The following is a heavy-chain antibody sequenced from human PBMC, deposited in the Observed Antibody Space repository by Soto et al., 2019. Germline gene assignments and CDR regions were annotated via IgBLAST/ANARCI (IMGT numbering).Heavy chain of an antibody. D-gene: IGHD5-12*01. V-gene: IGHV1-46*01. Sequence: QVQLVQSGAEVTKPGASVKVSCKASGYTFTNHYMHWVRQAPGQGLEWMGVINPSGGSTDYAQKFQGRVTMTRDTPTSTVYMEVSSLRSEDTAVFYCAREGNGYNLGPSVDFDYWGQGTLVPVSS. CDR1: GYTFTNHY. J-gene: IGHJ4*02. CDR3: AREGNGYNLGPSVDFDY. CDR2: INPSGGST.